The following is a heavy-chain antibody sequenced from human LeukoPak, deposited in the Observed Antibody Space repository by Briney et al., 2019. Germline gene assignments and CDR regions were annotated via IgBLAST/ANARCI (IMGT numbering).Heavy chain of an antibody. CDR3: ARDRYYGSGSYRWFDP. CDR1: GGTFSSYA. V-gene: IGHV1-69*13. Sequence: SVKVSCKASGGTFSSYAISWVRQAPGQGLEWMGGIIPIFGTANYAQKFQGRVTITADESTSTAYMELSSLRSEDTAVYYCARDRYYGSGSYRWFDPWGQGTLVTVSS. CDR2: IIPIFGTA. J-gene: IGHJ5*02. D-gene: IGHD3-10*01.